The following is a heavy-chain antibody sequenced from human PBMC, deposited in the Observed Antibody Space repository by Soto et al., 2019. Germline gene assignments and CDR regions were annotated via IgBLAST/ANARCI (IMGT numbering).Heavy chain of an antibody. D-gene: IGHD6-13*01. CDR2: INPSGGST. CDR1: GYTFTSYY. V-gene: IGHV1-46*01. J-gene: IGHJ4*02. CDR3: ARDHIAAAGTKEKGDY. Sequence: ASVKVSCKASGYTFTSYYMHWVRQAPGQGLEWMGIINPSGGSTSYAQKFQGRVTMTRDTSTSTVYMELSSLRSEDTAVYYCARDHIAAAGTKEKGDYWGQGTLVTVSS.